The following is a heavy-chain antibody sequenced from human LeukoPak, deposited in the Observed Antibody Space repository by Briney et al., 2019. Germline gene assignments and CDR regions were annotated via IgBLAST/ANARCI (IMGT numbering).Heavy chain of an antibody. J-gene: IGHJ4*02. CDR1: GFTFSNYG. CDR3: AKETGRWELE. D-gene: IGHD1-26*01. Sequence: HPGGSLRLSCAASGFTFSNYGIHWVRQAPGKGLEWVAVISNDESNKYYVDSVKGRFTISRDNSENTLYLQMNSLRAEDTAVYYCAKETGRWELEWGQGTLVTVSS. CDR2: ISNDESNK. V-gene: IGHV3-30*18.